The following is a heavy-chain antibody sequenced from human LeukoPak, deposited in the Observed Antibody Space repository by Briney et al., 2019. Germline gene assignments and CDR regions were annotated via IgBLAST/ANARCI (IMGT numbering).Heavy chain of an antibody. CDR3: ARYFLYGSGSYYNYYYYGMDV. CDR1: GGSISSAVYY. D-gene: IGHD3-10*01. Sequence: PPEALSLTCTVPGGSISSAVYYRSWIRLHPGKGLEWLGYLYYSGSTYYNPSLKSRVTISVDTSKNQFSLKLSSVTAADTAVYYCARYFLYGSGSYYNYYYYGMDVWGQGTTVTVSS. V-gene: IGHV4-31*03. J-gene: IGHJ6*02. CDR2: LYYSGST.